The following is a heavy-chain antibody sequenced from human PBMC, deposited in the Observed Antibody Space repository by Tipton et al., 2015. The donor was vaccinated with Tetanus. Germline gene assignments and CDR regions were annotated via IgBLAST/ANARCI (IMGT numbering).Heavy chain of an antibody. Sequence: SLRLSCAASGFTFNSYDMSWVRQAPGKGLEWVSGISGNGGRTYFGDSVKGRFTISRDNSKNTLYLQMSSLRVEDTAVYYCVQVNRVGATGYWGQGTLVTVSS. V-gene: IGHV3-23*01. CDR1: GFTFNSYD. CDR3: VQVNRVGATGY. J-gene: IGHJ4*02. D-gene: IGHD1-26*01. CDR2: ISGNGGRT.